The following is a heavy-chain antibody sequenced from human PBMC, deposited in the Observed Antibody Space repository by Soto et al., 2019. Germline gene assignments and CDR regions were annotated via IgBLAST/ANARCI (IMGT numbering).Heavy chain of an antibody. V-gene: IGHV3-48*03. CDR1: GFTFSSYE. CDR2: ISSDGSTI. Sequence: GWSLRLSCAASGFTFSSYEMNWFRQAPGKGLEWVSYISSDGSTIDYADSVKGRFAISRDNAKNSLYLQMNSLRAEDTAVYYCARSWGVYCSSTSCYSPWFDPWGQGTLVTVSS. J-gene: IGHJ5*02. CDR3: ARSWGVYCSSTSCYSPWFDP. D-gene: IGHD2-2*02.